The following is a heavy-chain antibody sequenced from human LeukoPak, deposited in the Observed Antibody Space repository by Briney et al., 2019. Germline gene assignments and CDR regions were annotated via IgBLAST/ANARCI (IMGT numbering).Heavy chain of an antibody. D-gene: IGHD5-24*01. CDR2: TPYDGRNE. CDR1: GFTFRSHA. CDR3: VRAFREWVQFYFDY. V-gene: IGHV3-30*03. J-gene: IGHJ4*02. Sequence: PGTPLRLSCATSGFTFRSHAMHWVRQAPGKGLEWVAGTPYDGRNEYYADSVRGRFTISRDNSKGTLNLQMNSLRTEDTAVYYCVRAFREWVQFYFDYWGQGTLVTVSS.